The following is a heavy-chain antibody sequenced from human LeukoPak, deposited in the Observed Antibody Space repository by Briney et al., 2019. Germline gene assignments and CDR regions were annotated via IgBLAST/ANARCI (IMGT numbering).Heavy chain of an antibody. Sequence: GGSLRLSCAASGFTFSGYDMNWVRQAPGKGLEWISYISSSGSTLYYTDSVKGRFTIPRDNAKNSLYLQMNSLRAEDTAVYYCARVGLGSYYNIDQWGQGTPVSVSS. J-gene: IGHJ4*02. V-gene: IGHV3-48*03. CDR1: GFTFSGYD. CDR2: ISSSGSTL. CDR3: ARVGLGSYYNIDQ. D-gene: IGHD3-10*01.